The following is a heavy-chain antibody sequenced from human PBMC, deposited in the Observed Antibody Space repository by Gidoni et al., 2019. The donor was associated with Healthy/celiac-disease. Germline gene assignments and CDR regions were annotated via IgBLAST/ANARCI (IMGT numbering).Heavy chain of an antibody. V-gene: IGHV4-31*03. D-gene: IGHD4-17*01. CDR1: GVSISSGGYY. CDR3: ARDKMTTVVTPIRYMDV. J-gene: IGHJ6*03. Sequence: QVQPQESGPGLVTPSQTLSLTCPVSGVSISSGGYYWSWTRQHPGKGLEWIGYIYYSRSTYYNPSLKSRVTISVDTSKNQFSLKLSSVTAADTAVYYCARDKMTTVVTPIRYMDVWGKGTTVTVSS. CDR2: IYYSRST.